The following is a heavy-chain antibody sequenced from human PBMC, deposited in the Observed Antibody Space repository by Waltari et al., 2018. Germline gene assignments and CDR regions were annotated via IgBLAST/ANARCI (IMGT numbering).Heavy chain of an antibody. D-gene: IGHD2-15*01. J-gene: IGHJ4*02. Sequence: QLQLQESGPGLVKPSGTLSLTCTVSGDSMTSTNWWSWVRQPPEKGLEWIGQSHRSGRTNYNPSLESRVTISIDTANKQLSLKLTSTTAADTAVYYCARDRGRGLYLDSWGQGILVTVSP. CDR2: SHRSGRT. V-gene: IGHV4-4*02. CDR1: GDSMTSTNW. CDR3: ARDRGRGLYLDS.